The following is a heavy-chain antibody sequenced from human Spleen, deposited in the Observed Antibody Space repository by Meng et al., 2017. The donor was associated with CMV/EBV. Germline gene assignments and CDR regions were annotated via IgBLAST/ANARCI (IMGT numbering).Heavy chain of an antibody. Sequence: ASVKVSCKASGYTFTGHYMHWVRQAPGQGLEWMGWINPNSGGTNYAQKFQGRVTMTRDTSISTAYMELSRLRSEDTAVYYCARDARGYDSSGYSNYYYYYGMDVWGQGTTVTVSS. J-gene: IGHJ6*02. CDR2: INPNSGGT. D-gene: IGHD3-22*01. CDR3: ARDARGYDSSGYSNYYYYYGMDV. V-gene: IGHV1-2*02. CDR1: GYTFTGHY.